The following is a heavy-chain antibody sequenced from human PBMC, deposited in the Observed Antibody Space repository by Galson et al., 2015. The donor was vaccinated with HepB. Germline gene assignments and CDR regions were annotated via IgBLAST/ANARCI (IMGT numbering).Heavy chain of an antibody. CDR3: ASARRGYYYDSSIYYESWQYDY. V-gene: IGHV5-10-1*01. CDR2: IDPSDSYI. J-gene: IGHJ4*02. Sequence: QSGAEVKKPGESLRISCTGSGYSFTNYWINWVRQMPGKGLEWMGGIDPSDSYIKYSPSFQGHVTISADKSISTAYLQWSSLKASDTAMYYCASARRGYYYDSSIYYESWQYDYWGQGTLVTVSS. CDR1: GYSFTNYW. D-gene: IGHD3-22*01.